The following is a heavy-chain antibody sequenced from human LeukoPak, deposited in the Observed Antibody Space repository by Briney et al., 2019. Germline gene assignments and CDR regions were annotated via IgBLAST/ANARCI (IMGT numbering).Heavy chain of an antibody. CDR2: IYTNENT. V-gene: IGHV4-4*07. Sequence: SETLSLTCTVSGGSISIYYWNWIRQPAGKGLEWIGRIYTNENTFFNPSLKSRVTMSVDTSKNQFSLQLTSVTAADTAVYYCAREEPRGLVVVTASAAFDIWGQGTMVTVSS. D-gene: IGHD2-21*02. CDR3: AREEPRGLVVVTASAAFDI. J-gene: IGHJ3*02. CDR1: GGSISIYY.